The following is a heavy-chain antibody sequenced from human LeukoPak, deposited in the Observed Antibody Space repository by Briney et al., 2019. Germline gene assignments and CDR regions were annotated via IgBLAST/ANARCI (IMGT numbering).Heavy chain of an antibody. D-gene: IGHD3-10*01. V-gene: IGHV4-4*07. Sequence: KTSETLSLTCTVSGGSISSYYWSWIRQPAGKGLEWIGRIYTSGSTNYNPSLKSRVTMSVDTSKNQFSLKLSSVTAADTAVYYCARVGYYYGSGSYYWGNFDYWGQGTLVTVSS. J-gene: IGHJ4*02. CDR3: ARVGYYYGSGSYYWGNFDY. CDR2: IYTSGST. CDR1: GGSISSYY.